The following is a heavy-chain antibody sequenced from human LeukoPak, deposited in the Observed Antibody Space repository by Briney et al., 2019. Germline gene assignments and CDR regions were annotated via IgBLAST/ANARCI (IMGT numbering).Heavy chain of an antibody. CDR1: GFTVSSNY. CDR3: AASLYCSSTSCYWDAFDI. Sequence: GASLRLSCAASGFTVSSNYMSWVRQAPGKGLEWVSVIYSGGSTYYADSVKGRFTISRDNSKNTLYLQMNSLRAEDTAVYYCAASLYCSSTSCYWDAFDIWGQGTMVTVSS. J-gene: IGHJ3*02. D-gene: IGHD2-2*01. CDR2: IYSGGST. V-gene: IGHV3-66*02.